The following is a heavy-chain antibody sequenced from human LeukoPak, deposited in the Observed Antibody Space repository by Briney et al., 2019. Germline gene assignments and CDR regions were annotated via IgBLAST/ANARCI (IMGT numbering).Heavy chain of an antibody. Sequence: SETLSLTCTVSGGSISSYYWSWIRQPPGKGLEWIGYIYYSGSTYYNPSLKSRVTISVDTSKNQFSLKLSSVTAADTAVYYCARHPDYGDYPYYFDYWGQGTLVTVSS. D-gene: IGHD4-17*01. CDR3: ARHPDYGDYPYYFDY. J-gene: IGHJ4*02. V-gene: IGHV4-59*04. CDR1: GGSISSYY. CDR2: IYYSGST.